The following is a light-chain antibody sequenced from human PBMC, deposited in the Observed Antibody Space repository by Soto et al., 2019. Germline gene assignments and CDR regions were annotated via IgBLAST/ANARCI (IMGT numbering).Light chain of an antibody. CDR3: YSYRSGSAHV. CDR2: EVT. Sequence: QSFLTQPASVSGSPGRSITIACAGTSSDVGGYNRVSWYQQHPDKAPKLIIYEVTNRPSGISNRFSGSKSGDTASLTISGLQAEDEADYYCYSYRSGSAHVFGTGTKVTVL. CDR1: SSDVGGYNR. V-gene: IGLV2-14*01. J-gene: IGLJ1*01.